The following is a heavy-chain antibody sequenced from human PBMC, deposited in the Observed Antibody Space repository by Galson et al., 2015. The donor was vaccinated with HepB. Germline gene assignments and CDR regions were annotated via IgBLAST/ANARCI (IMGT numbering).Heavy chain of an antibody. Sequence: SLRLSCAASGFTFSSYWMSWVRQAPGKGLEWVANIKQDGSEKYYVDSVRGRFTISRDNAKNSLYLQMNSLRAEDTAVYYCATSLRWDSSSSGFFSWGQGTLVTVSS. V-gene: IGHV3-7*01. CDR2: IKQDGSEK. CDR3: ATSLRWDSSSSGFFS. J-gene: IGHJ4*02. D-gene: IGHD6-13*01. CDR1: GFTFSSYW.